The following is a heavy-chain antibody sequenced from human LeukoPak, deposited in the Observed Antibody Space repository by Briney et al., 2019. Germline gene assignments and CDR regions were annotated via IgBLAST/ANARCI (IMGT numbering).Heavy chain of an antibody. Sequence: GGSPRLSCAASGFTFSSYVMSWVRQAPGKGLEWVSAISASGGGTYYADSVKGRFTVSRDNSKNTLYLQMNSLRAEDTALYYCVRVGYDAFDIWGQGTMVTVSS. D-gene: IGHD3-16*01. CDR1: GFTFSSYV. J-gene: IGHJ3*02. V-gene: IGHV3-23*01. CDR3: VRVGYDAFDI. CDR2: ISASGGGT.